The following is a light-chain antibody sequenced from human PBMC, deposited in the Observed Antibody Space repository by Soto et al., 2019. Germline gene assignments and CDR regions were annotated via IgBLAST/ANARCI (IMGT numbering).Light chain of an antibody. V-gene: IGKV1-5*03. CDR1: QSVSRW. CDR2: KAS. CDR3: QQYNDNWT. J-gene: IGKJ1*01. Sequence: DIQMTQSPSTLSASVGDRVTITCRASQSVSRWLAWYQQKPGKAPKLLIYKASTLESGVPSRFSGSGSGTEFTLANSNLQPDDSATYYCQQYNDNWTFGQGTKVEIK.